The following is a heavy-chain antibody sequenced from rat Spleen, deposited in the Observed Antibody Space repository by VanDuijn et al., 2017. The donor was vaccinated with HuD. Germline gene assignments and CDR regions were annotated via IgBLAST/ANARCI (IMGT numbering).Heavy chain of an antibody. J-gene: IGHJ3*01. CDR1: GFTFTSNY. V-gene: IGHV1-24*01. CDR3: ARGDSGGFVY. CDR2: IYPGDGDT. Sequence: QVQLQQSGTELVKPGSSVKISCKASGFTFTSNYIHWIRQQPGNGLEWIGWIYPGDGDTNYNQKLKGRATLTADKSSSTAYMQLNSLTAEDYAVYFCARGDSGGFVYWGQGTLVTVSS. D-gene: IGHD1-4*01.